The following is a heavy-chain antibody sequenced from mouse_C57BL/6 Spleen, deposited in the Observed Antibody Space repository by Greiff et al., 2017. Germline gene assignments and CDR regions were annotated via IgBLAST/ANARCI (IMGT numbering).Heavy chain of an antibody. CDR3: TRGGDVDY. CDR2: IYPADSDT. Sequence: VQLQQPGAELVRPGSSVKLSCKASGYTFTSYWMHWVKQRPIQGLEWIGNIYPADSDTHYNRKFKGKATMTVDKSSSTAYMQLGSLTSEYSAVYYCTRGGDVDYWGQGTTLTVSS. J-gene: IGHJ2*01. V-gene: IGHV1-52*01. CDR1: GYTFTSYW. D-gene: IGHD1-1*02.